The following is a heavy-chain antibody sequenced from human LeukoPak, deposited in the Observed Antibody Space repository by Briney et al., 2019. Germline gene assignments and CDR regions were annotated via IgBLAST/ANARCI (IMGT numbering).Heavy chain of an antibody. CDR3: ARAPTPRQWFGESIDY. J-gene: IGHJ4*02. D-gene: IGHD3-10*01. V-gene: IGHV4-34*01. Sequence: SETLSLTCAVYGGSFSGYYWSWIRQPPGKGLEWIGEINHSGSTNYNPSLKSRVTISVDTSKNQFSLKLSSVTAADTAVYYCARAPTPRQWFGESIDYWGQGTLVTVSS. CDR1: GGSFSGYY. CDR2: INHSGST.